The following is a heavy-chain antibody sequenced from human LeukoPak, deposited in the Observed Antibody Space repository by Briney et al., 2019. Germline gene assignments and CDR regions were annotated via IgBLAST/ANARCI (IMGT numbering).Heavy chain of an antibody. J-gene: IGHJ4*02. Sequence: VQPGGSLRLSCAASGFTFSDHDMDWVRQAPGKGLEWIGRAKNKAQRYTTEYAASVSGRFTIAREDSKSTLSLQMNSLKSEDTAVYYCARWLSGAPRGWGQGTLVTVSS. CDR3: ARWLSGAPRG. CDR1: GFTFSDHD. CDR2: AKNKAQRYTT. V-gene: IGHV3-72*01. D-gene: IGHD6-19*01.